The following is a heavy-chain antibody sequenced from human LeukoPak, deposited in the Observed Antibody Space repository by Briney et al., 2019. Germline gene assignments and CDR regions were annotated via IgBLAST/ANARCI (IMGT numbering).Heavy chain of an antibody. CDR2: IHYSGST. CDR1: GGSINTTY. CDR3: VRLSGGWYNAAMDV. D-gene: IGHD6-19*01. Sequence: SETLSLTCSVSGGSINTTYWSWIRQPPGRGLEWIGSIHYSGSTNYNSSLKSRVTISVDTSKNQFSLKMISVTTADTAVYYCVRLSGGWYNAAMDVWGQGTTVTVSS. J-gene: IGHJ6*02. V-gene: IGHV4-59*01.